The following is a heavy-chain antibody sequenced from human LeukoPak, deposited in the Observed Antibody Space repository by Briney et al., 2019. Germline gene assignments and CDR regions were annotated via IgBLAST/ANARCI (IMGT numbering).Heavy chain of an antibody. D-gene: IGHD3-10*01. CDR3: ARGVYGSGSSHDY. CDR2: IKLDGSEK. V-gene: IGHV3-7*01. CDR1: GFTFSSHW. J-gene: IGHJ4*02. Sequence: GGSLRLSCAASGFTFSSHWMSWARQAPGKGLEGVANIKLDGSEKYYVDSVKGRFTISRDNAKNSLYLQMNSLRVEDTAVYYCARGVYGSGSSHDYWGQGTLVTVSS.